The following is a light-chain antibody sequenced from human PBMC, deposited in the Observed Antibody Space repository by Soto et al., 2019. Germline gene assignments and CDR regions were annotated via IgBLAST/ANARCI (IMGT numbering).Light chain of an antibody. CDR2: AAS. CDR1: ESISRH. Sequence: DIQMTQSPSSLSASVGDRVTITCRASESISRHLNWYQQKPGKAPKLLIYAASSLQNGVPSRFSGSGSVTDFTLTISNLQPEDFATYYCQQSYSNLSITFGQGTRLEIK. V-gene: IGKV1-39*01. J-gene: IGKJ5*01. CDR3: QQSYSNLSIT.